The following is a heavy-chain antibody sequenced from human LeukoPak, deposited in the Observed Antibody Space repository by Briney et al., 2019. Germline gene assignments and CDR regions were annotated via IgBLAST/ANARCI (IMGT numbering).Heavy chain of an antibody. CDR1: GGSISSSGHY. V-gene: IGHV4-39*07. Sequence: SETLSLTCSVSGGSISSSGHYWGWIRQSPEKGLDWIGSIYSNGNTYYNPSLKSRVTISVDTSKNQFSLKLSSVTAADTAVYYCAREDPPFYCSSTSCHYYYYYMDVWGKGTTVTVSS. CDR2: IYSNGNT. CDR3: AREDPPFYCSSTSCHYYYYYMDV. J-gene: IGHJ6*03. D-gene: IGHD2-2*01.